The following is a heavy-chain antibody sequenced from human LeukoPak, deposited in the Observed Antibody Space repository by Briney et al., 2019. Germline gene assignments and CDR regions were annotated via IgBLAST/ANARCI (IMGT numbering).Heavy chain of an antibody. Sequence: ASVKVSCKASGGTFRSYAITWVRQAPGQGLEWMGGIIPIFGTANYARKFQDRVTITADESTSTAYMELSSLRSEDTAVYYCARVAAEVVGVPGAIGFGWLRRDYYYMDVWGKGTTVTVSS. CDR1: GGTFRSYA. D-gene: IGHD2-2*02. CDR3: ARVAAEVVGVPGAIGFGWLRRDYYYMDV. V-gene: IGHV1-69*13. CDR2: IIPIFGTA. J-gene: IGHJ6*03.